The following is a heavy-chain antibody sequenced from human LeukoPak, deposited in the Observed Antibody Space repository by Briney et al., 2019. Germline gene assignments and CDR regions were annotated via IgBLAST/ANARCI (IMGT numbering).Heavy chain of an antibody. CDR3: ARVARMYSSSFYYYGMDV. CDR1: GFTFSSYA. J-gene: IGHJ6*02. D-gene: IGHD6-6*01. Sequence: GRSLRLSCAASGFTFSSYAMHWVRQAPGKGLEWVAVISYDGSNKYYADSVKGRFIISRDNSKKTLYLQMNSLRAEDTAVYYCARVARMYSSSFYYYGMDVWGQGTTVTVSS. V-gene: IGHV3-30-3*01. CDR2: ISYDGSNK.